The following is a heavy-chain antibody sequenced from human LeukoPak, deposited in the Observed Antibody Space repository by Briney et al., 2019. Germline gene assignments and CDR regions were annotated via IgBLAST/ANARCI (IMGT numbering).Heavy chain of an antibody. CDR2: ISYGGKA. V-gene: IGHV4-31*11. CDR3: ARAPVATPSEFDY. J-gene: IGHJ4*02. CDR1: GDSISSGGYW. Sequence: PSQTLSLTCAVSGDSISSGGYWWSWIRQHQGKGPEWIGYISYGGKADYNPSLKSRVAISADTPKNQFSLKLSSTTAADTAVYYCARAPVATPSEFDYWGQGTLVTVSP. D-gene: IGHD5-12*01.